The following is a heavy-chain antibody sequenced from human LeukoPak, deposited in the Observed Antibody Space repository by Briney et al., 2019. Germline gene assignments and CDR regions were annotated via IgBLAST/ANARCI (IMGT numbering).Heavy chain of an antibody. D-gene: IGHD2-2*01. CDR1: GFTFSSYT. CDR2: IISSSSFI. Sequence: PGGSLRLSCAASGFTFSSYTMNWVRQAPGKGLEWVSSIISSSSFIYYADSVKGRFTISRDNAKNSLYLQMNSLRAEDTAVYYCARDFGGYCSSSSCYLGFLDYWGQGTLVTVSS. CDR3: ARDFGGYCSSSSCYLGFLDY. J-gene: IGHJ4*02. V-gene: IGHV3-21*03.